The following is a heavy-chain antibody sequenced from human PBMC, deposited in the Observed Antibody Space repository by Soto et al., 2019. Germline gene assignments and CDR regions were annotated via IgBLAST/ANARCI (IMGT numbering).Heavy chain of an antibody. CDR3: ARPAPGIAVAGTLAPFDY. D-gene: IGHD6-19*01. CDR1: GYTFTSYA. CDR2: INAGNGNT. V-gene: IGHV1-3*01. Sequence: ASVKVSCKASGYTFTSYAIHWVRQAPGQRLEWMGWINAGNGNTKYSQKFQGRVTITRDTSASTAYMELSSLRSEDTAVYYCARPAPGIAVAGTLAPFDYWGQGTLVTVS. J-gene: IGHJ4*02.